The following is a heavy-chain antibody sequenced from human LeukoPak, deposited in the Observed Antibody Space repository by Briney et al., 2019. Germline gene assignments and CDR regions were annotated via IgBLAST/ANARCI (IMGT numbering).Heavy chain of an antibody. CDR1: GYTFTSYD. CDR2: MNPNSGNT. V-gene: IGHV1-8*01. Sequence: ASVKVSCKASGYTFTSYDINWVRQATGQGLEWMGWMNPNSGNTGYAQKFQGRVTITRNTSISTAYIELSSLRSEDTAVYYCARRWFGDNWFDPWGQGTLVTVSS. D-gene: IGHD3-10*01. J-gene: IGHJ5*02. CDR3: ARRWFGDNWFDP.